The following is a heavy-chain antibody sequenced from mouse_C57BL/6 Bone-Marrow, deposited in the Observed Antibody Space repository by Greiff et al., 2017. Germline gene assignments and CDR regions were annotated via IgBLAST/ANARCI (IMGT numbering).Heavy chain of an antibody. Sequence: DVKLVESGGGLVKPGGSLKLSCAASGFTFSSYTMSWVRQTPEKRLEWVATISGGGGNTYYPDSVKGRFTISRDNAKNTLYLQMSSLRSEDTALYYCARIDGYHWYFDVWGTGTTVTVSS. CDR3: ARIDGYHWYFDV. CDR1: GFTFSSYT. CDR2: ISGGGGNT. V-gene: IGHV5-9*01. D-gene: IGHD2-3*01. J-gene: IGHJ1*03.